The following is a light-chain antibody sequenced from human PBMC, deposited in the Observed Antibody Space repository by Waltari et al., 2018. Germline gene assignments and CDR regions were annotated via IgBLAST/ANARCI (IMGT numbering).Light chain of an antibody. CDR2: GAS. CDR3: QVYGSSPLT. Sequence: ILLTQFPCTLSLSPGETATSSCRASQSVFSSYIGWYQQKPGQAPRLLIYGASNRATDIPDRFSGSGSGTDFTLTISRLEPEDFAVYYCQVYGSSPLTFGGGTKVEI. J-gene: IGKJ4*01. CDR1: QSVFSSY. V-gene: IGKV3-20*01.